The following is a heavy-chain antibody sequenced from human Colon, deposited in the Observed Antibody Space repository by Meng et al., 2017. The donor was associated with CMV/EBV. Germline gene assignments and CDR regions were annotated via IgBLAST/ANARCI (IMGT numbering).Heavy chain of an antibody. CDR2: ITYGGTYI. J-gene: IGHJ4*02. V-gene: IGHV3-21*01. Sequence: GESLKISCVVSGVTFSDSVMSWVRQAPGKGLEWVSSITYGGTYISYSDSVQGRFTISRDNAGNSLYLQMNSLRADDTAVYYCARQSNTSSFDYWGQGTLVTVSS. CDR1: GVTFSDSV. CDR3: ARQSNTSSFDY.